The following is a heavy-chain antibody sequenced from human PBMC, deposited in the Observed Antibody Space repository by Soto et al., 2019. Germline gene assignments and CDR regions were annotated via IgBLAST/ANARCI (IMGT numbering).Heavy chain of an antibody. V-gene: IGHV3-33*01. J-gene: IGHJ6*02. CDR3: ARDYDFWSGYFHYYGMDV. CDR2: IWYDGSNK. Sequence: PGGSLRLSCAASGFTFSSYGMHWVRQAPGKGLEWVAVIWYDGSNKYYADSVKGRFTISRDNSKNTLYLQMNSLRAEDTAVYYCARDYDFWSGYFHYYGMDVWGQGTTVTVSS. CDR1: GFTFSSYG. D-gene: IGHD3-3*01.